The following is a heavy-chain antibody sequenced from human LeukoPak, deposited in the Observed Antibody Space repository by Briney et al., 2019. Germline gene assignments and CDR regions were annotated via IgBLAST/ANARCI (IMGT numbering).Heavy chain of an antibody. V-gene: IGHV1-8*01. D-gene: IGHD6-13*01. CDR2: MNPNSGNT. CDR3: ARRDGSSWGQEHYYMDV. J-gene: IGHJ6*03. Sequence: GASVKVSCKASGYTFTSYDINWVRQATGQGLEWMGWMNPNSGNTGYAQKFQGRVTMTRNTSISTAYMELSSLRSEDTAVYYCARRDGSSWGQEHYYMDVWGKGTTVTVSS. CDR1: GYTFTSYD.